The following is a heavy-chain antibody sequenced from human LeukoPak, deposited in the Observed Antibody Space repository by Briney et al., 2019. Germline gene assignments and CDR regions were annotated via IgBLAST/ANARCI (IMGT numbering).Heavy chain of an antibody. CDR2: ISASGGGT. CDR3: AKSPDVVIERIGTTFDR. D-gene: IGHD3-16*02. V-gene: IGHV3-23*01. J-gene: IGHJ5*02. Sequence: GGSLRLSCAASGFAFNNFAMSWVRQTQGKGLEWVATISASGGGTYYPESVRGRFTISRDNSQRSLYLQLNNLRAEDTAMYFCAKSPDVVIERIGTTFDRSGQGTPVTV. CDR1: GFAFNNFA.